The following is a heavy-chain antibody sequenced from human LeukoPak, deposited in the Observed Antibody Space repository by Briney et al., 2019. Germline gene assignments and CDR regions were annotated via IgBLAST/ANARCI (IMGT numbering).Heavy chain of an antibody. J-gene: IGHJ4*02. V-gene: IGHV4-39*01. CDR3: ARRVTGSSRFDF. Sequence: SDTLSLTCTLSGGSISSGSYDWGWIRQPPGMGLEWVGSIFYSGNTYYNPSLNSRVTISVDTSKNQFSLKLSPVTAADTAVYYCARRVTGSSRFDFWGQGTLVTVSS. D-gene: IGHD1-26*01. CDR2: IFYSGNT. CDR1: GGSISSGSYD.